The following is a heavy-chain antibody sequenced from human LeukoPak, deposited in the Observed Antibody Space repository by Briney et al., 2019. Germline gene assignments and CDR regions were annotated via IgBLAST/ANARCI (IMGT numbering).Heavy chain of an antibody. CDR1: RYTFTSYY. D-gene: IGHD3-10*01. J-gene: IGHJ4*02. Sequence: ASVKVSCKASRYTFTSYYMHWVRQAPGQGLEWMGIINPSGGSTSYAQKLQGRVTMTRDTSTSTVYMELSSLRSEGTVVYYAVXXXXXXXXXLFGGDYWGQGTLVTVSS. V-gene: IGHV1-46*04. CDR3: VXXXXXXXXXLFGGDY. CDR2: INPSGGST.